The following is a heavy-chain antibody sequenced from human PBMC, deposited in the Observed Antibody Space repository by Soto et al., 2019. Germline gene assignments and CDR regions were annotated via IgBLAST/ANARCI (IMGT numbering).Heavy chain of an antibody. Sequence: GGSLRLSCAASGFTFSSYSMNWVRQAPGKGLEWVSSISSSSSYIYYADSVKGRFTISRDNAKNSLYLQMNSLRAEDTAVYYCARDKPTGTTWNSYGMDVWGQGTTVTVSS. CDR2: ISSSSSYI. CDR1: GFTFSSYS. CDR3: ARDKPTGTTWNSYGMDV. D-gene: IGHD1-1*01. J-gene: IGHJ6*02. V-gene: IGHV3-21*01.